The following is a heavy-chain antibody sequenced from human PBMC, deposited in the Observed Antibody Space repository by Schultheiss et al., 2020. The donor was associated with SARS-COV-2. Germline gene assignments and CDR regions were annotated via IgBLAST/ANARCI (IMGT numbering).Heavy chain of an antibody. CDR3: ARDAWHRYYYYGMDV. CDR1: GFTFSSYA. CDR2: ISGSGGST. Sequence: GGSLRLSCAASGFTFSSYAMSWVRQAPGKGLEWVSAISGSGGSTYYADSVKGRFTISRDNFKNTLYLQMNSLRAEDTAVYYCARDAWHRYYYYGMDVWGQGTAVTVSS. V-gene: IGHV3-23*01. J-gene: IGHJ6*02.